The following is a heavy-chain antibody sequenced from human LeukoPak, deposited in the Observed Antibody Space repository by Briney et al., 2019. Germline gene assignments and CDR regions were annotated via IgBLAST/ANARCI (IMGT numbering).Heavy chain of an antibody. V-gene: IGHV6-1*01. CDR3: ARVYYDILTGYYNVIDW. D-gene: IGHD3-9*01. Sequence: SQTLSLTCAISGDSVSSNSAAWIWIRQSPSRGLEWLGRTYYRSKWYKAYAESVKSRITINPDTSKNQFSLQLNSVTPEDTAMYYCARVYYDILTGYYNVIDWCGQRTLVTVSS. CDR1: GDSVSSNSAA. J-gene: IGHJ4*02. CDR2: TYYRSKWYK.